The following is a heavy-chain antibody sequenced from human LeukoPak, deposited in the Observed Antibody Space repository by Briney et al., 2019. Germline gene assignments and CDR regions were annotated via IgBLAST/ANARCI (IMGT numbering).Heavy chain of an antibody. V-gene: IGHV3-11*06. CDR2: ISGNTILT. J-gene: IGHJ5*02. D-gene: IGHD2-21*01. CDR1: GFTFSDHD. CDR3: ARRPLNSGGWFDP. Sequence: PGGSLRLSCAASGFTFSDHDMNWVRKAPGKGLEWVSYISGNTILTQYAESVKGRFTISRDDDKNPMYLQMNSLRDEDTAVYYCARRPLNSGGWFDPWGQGTLVTVSS.